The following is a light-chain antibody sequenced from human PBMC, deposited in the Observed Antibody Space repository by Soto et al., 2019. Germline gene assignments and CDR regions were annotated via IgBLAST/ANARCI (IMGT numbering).Light chain of an antibody. CDR2: AAS. CDR1: QGISNY. CDR3: QKYDSAPWT. J-gene: IGKJ1*01. V-gene: IGKV1-27*01. Sequence: DIEMTQSPSSLSASVGVRVTITCRASQGISNYLAWYQQRPGKVPKLLIYAASTLQSGVPSRFSGSGSGTDFTLTISSLQPEDVATYYCQKYDSAPWTFGQGTEVEIK.